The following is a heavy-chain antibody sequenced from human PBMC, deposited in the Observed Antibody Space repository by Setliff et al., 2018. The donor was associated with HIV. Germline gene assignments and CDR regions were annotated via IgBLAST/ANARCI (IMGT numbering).Heavy chain of an antibody. Sequence: TLSLTCSVSGGSVGSGSYYWSWIRQSPGKGLEWLGYIYYSGSTTYNPSLRSRVTISIDTSKNQFSLNLRSVTAADTAVYYCARQEGYCSSTSCYAGSFMGYYYMDVWGKGTTVTVSS. D-gene: IGHD2-2*01. CDR2: IYYSGST. J-gene: IGHJ6*03. CDR3: ARQEGYCSSTSCYAGSFMGYYYMDV. V-gene: IGHV4-61*01. CDR1: GGSVGSGSYY.